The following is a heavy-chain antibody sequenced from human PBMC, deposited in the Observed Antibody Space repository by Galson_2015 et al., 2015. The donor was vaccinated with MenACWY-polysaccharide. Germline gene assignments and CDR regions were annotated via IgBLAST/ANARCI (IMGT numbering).Heavy chain of an antibody. D-gene: IGHD1-26*01. J-gene: IGHJ5*02. CDR3: GRGVGARSRFGL. CDR2: MNHSGST. V-gene: IGHV4-34*01. Sequence: LSLTWAVYGGSFGGYYCRWSRQPPGKGLERIGEMNHSGSTNCNPALKSRVSLSGNTSKNQSSVRLTSVTAADTAVYYCGRGVGARSRFGLWGQGTMVSVSS. CDR1: GGSFGGYY.